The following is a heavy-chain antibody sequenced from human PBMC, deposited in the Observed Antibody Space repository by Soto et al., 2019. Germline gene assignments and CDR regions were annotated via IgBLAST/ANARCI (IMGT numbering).Heavy chain of an antibody. J-gene: IGHJ6*03. CDR3: ARGRHYYYYMDV. Sequence: GASVKVYCKASGYTFTSYDINWVRQATGQGLEWMGWMNPNSGNTGYAQKFQGRVTMTRNTSISTAYMELSSLRSEDTAVYYCARGRHYYYYMDVWGKGTTVTVSS. V-gene: IGHV1-8*01. CDR1: GYTFTSYD. CDR2: MNPNSGNT.